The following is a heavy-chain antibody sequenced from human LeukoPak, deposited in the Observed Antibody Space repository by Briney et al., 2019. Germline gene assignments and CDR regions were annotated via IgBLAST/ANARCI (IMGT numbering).Heavy chain of an antibody. J-gene: IGHJ6*02. CDR2: MNRDGSEK. CDR3: ARDGGVIRFGGQDV. CDR1: GFTFSNYW. V-gene: IGHV3-7*01. D-gene: IGHD3-16*01. Sequence: GRSLRLSCAASGFTFSNYWMSWVRQAPGKGLEWVANMNRDGSEKYYVDSVKGRFTISRDNAKNSLYLQMNSLRVEDTAVYYCARDGGVIRFGGQDVWGQGTTVTVS.